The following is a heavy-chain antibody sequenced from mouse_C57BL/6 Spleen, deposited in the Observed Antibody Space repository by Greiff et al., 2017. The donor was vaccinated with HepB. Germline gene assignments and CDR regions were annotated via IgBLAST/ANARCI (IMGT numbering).Heavy chain of an antibody. D-gene: IGHD2-4*01. J-gene: IGHJ4*01. Sequence: EVLLVESGEGSVKPGGSLKLSCAASGFTFSSYAMSWVRQTPEKRLEWVAYISSGGDYIYYADTVKGRFTISRDNARNTLYLQMSSLKSEDTAMYYCTRADYDLYYAMDYWGQGTSVTVSS. CDR1: GFTFSSYA. V-gene: IGHV5-9-1*02. CDR3: TRADYDLYYAMDY. CDR2: ISSGGDYI.